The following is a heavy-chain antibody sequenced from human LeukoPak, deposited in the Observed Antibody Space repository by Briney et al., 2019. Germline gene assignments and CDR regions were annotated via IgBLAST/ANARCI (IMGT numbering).Heavy chain of an antibody. J-gene: IGHJ6*04. D-gene: IGHD3-9*01. CDR3: ARGVCRRYFDWLPITPGGMDV. Sequence: SETLSLTCAVYGRSFSGYYGSWIPHPPGKGLEWSGEIHHSGSTNYNPSLKSRVTISVETSKNQFSLKLSSVTAADTAVYCCARGVCRRYFDWLPITPGGMDVWGEGTTVSVSS. V-gene: IGHV4-34*01. CDR2: IHHSGST. CDR1: GRSFSGYY.